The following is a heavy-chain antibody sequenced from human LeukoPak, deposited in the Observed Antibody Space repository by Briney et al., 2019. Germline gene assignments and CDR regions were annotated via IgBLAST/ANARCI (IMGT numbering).Heavy chain of an antibody. D-gene: IGHD5-24*01. CDR1: GCSISSYY. J-gene: IGHJ4*02. CDR3: ARDSGDGYNSVFDY. V-gene: IGHV4-59*01. CDR2: IYYSGST. Sequence: SSETLSLTCTVSGCSISSYYWSWIRQPPGKGLEWIGYIYYSGSTNYNPSLKSRVTISVDTSKNQFSLKLSSVTAADTAVYYCARDSGDGYNSVFDYWGQGTLVTVSS.